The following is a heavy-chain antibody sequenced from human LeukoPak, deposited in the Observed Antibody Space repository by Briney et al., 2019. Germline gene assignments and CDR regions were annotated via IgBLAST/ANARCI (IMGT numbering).Heavy chain of an antibody. Sequence: GSLRLSCAASGFTFSSYDIHWVRQATGKGLEWVSGIGTAGEIYYPGSVKGRFAISRENAKNSLYLQMNSLRAGDTAVYYCARAAYSSTWYSRYFDLWGRDTLVTVSS. D-gene: IGHD6-13*01. V-gene: IGHV3-13*01. CDR3: ARAAYSSTWYSRYFDL. J-gene: IGHJ2*01. CDR2: IGTAGEI. CDR1: GFTFSSYD.